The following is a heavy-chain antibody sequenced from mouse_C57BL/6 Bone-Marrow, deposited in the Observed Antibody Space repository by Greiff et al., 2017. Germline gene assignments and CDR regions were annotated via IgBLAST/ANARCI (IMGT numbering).Heavy chain of an antibody. J-gene: IGHJ4*01. Sequence: VQLQQSGPGLVQPSQSLSITCTVSGFSLTSYGVHWVRQSPGKGLEWLGVIWRGGSTDYNAASMSRLSITKDNSKSQVFFKMNSLQADDTAIYYCANYGYDYYAMDYWGQGTSVTVSS. CDR2: IWRGGST. CDR1: GFSLTSYG. CDR3: ANYGYDYYAMDY. V-gene: IGHV2-5*01. D-gene: IGHD2-2*01.